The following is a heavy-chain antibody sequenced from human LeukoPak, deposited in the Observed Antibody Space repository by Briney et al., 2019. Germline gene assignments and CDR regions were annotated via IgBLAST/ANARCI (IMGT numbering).Heavy chain of an antibody. CDR1: GGSISSYY. Sequence: SETLSLTCTVSGGSISSYYWSWIRQPPGKGLEWIGYIYYSGGTNYNPSLKSRVTISVDTSKNQFSLKLSSVTAADTAVYYCARHKTGGTYPLDYWGQGTLVTVSS. J-gene: IGHJ4*02. V-gene: IGHV4-59*08. CDR3: ARHKTGGTYPLDY. CDR2: IYYSGGT. D-gene: IGHD1-26*01.